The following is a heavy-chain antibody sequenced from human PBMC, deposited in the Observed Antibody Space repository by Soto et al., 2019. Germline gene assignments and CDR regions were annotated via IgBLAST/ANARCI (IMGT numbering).Heavy chain of an antibody. J-gene: IGHJ4*02. CDR2: IFSNDEK. D-gene: IGHD4-17*01. V-gene: IGHV2-26*01. Sequence: QVTLKESGPVLVKPTEPLTLTCTVSGFSLSNARMGVSWIRQPPGKALEWLAHIFSNDEKSYSTSLKSRLTISKDTSKSQVVLTMTNMDPVDTATYYCARTDYGDYVVADYWGQGTLVTVSS. CDR1: GFSLSNARMG. CDR3: ARTDYGDYVVADY.